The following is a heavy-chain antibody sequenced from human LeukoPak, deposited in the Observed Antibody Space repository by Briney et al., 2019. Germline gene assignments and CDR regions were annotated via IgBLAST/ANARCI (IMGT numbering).Heavy chain of an antibody. Sequence: ASVKVSCKASGYTFTAYYIHWVRQAPGQGLEWMGRINPNSGGTNYAQKFQGRVTMTRDTSISTAYMELSRLRSDDTAVYYCARPWEITMSERSYNWFDSWGQGTLVTVSS. V-gene: IGHV1-2*02. J-gene: IGHJ5*01. CDR3: ARPWEITMSERSYNWFDS. CDR2: INPNSGGT. D-gene: IGHD1-26*01. CDR1: GYTFTAYY.